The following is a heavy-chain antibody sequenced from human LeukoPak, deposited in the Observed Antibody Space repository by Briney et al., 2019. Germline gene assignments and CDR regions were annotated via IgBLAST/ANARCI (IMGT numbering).Heavy chain of an antibody. CDR3: ARNPYCSSTSCYSQSWFDP. J-gene: IGHJ5*02. CDR1: GYTFTSYG. V-gene: IGHV1-18*01. CDR2: ISAYNGNT. Sequence: GASVKVSCKASGYTFTSYGISWVRQAPGQGLEWMGWISAYNGNTNYAQKLQGRVTMTTDTSTSTAYMELRSLRSDDTAVYYCARNPYCSSTSCYSQSWFDPWGQGTLVTVSS. D-gene: IGHD2-2*01.